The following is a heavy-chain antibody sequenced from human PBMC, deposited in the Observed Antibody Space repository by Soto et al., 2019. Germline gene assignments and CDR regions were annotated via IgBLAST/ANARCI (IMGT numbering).Heavy chain of an antibody. J-gene: IGHJ4*02. CDR3: ARRGYSGYDYDY. CDR1: GDSITNRNW. D-gene: IGHD5-12*01. Sequence: PSETLSLTCAVSGDSITNRNWWSWVRQSLDKGLEWIGEVHHSGSTSNNPSLRSRVSMSVDRSKNQFSLNLTSVTAADTAVYYCARRGYSGYDYDYWGQGTLVTVSS. V-gene: IGHV4-4*02. CDR2: VHHSGST.